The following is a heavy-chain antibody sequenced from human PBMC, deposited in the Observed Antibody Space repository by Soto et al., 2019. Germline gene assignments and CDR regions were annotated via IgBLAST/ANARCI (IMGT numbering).Heavy chain of an antibody. CDR2: IYYSGRS. D-gene: IGHD4-17*01. Sequence: SETRSLTCTVSGGSITSSSYYWGWIRQPPGKGLEWIGGIYYSGRSYYNPSLKSRVTMSVDTSKNQFSLTLNSVTAADAAVYYCARQRTTVVTQAYFDHWGQGTLVTVSS. J-gene: IGHJ4*02. CDR1: GGSITSSSYY. V-gene: IGHV4-39*01. CDR3: ARQRTTVVTQAYFDH.